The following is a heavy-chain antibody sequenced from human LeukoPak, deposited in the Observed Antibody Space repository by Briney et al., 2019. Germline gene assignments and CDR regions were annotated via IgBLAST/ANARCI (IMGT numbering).Heavy chain of an antibody. Sequence: PGGSLRLSCAASGFTFSSYSMNWVRQAPGKGLEWVSVIYSGGSTYYADSVKGRFTISRDNSKNTLYLQMNSLRAEDTAVYYCARASYYYSFDAFDIWGQGTMVTVSS. CDR3: ARASYYYSFDAFDI. CDR2: IYSGGST. D-gene: IGHD1-26*01. CDR1: GFTFSSYS. V-gene: IGHV3-53*01. J-gene: IGHJ3*02.